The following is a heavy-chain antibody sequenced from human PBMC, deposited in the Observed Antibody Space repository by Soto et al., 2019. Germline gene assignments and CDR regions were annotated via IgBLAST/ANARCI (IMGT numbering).Heavy chain of an antibody. CDR1: GFTFSSYA. CDR3: AGVYGSGYKRQVDY. V-gene: IGHV3-30-3*01. D-gene: IGHD3-22*01. CDR2: ISYDGSNK. J-gene: IGHJ4*02. Sequence: GGSLRLSCAASGFTFSSYAMHWVRQAPGKGLEWVAVISYDGSNKYYADSVKGRFTISRDNSKNTLYLQMNSLRAEDTAVYYCAGVYGSGYKRQVDYWGQGTLVTVSS.